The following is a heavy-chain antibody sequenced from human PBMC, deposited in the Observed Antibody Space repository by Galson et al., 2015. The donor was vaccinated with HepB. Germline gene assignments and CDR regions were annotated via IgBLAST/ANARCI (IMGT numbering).Heavy chain of an antibody. J-gene: IGHJ4*02. CDR3: AKDLRGYSGYDHMGY. CDR1: GFTFSSYG. CDR2: ISYDGSNK. D-gene: IGHD5-12*01. Sequence: SLRLSCAASGFTFSSYGMHWVRQAPGKGLEWVAVISYDGSNKYYADSVKGRFTISRDNSKNTLYLQMNSLRAEDTAVYYCAKDLRGYSGYDHMGYWGQGTLVTVSS. V-gene: IGHV3-30*18.